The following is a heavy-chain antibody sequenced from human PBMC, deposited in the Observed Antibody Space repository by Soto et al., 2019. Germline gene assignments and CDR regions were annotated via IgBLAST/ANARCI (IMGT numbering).Heavy chain of an antibody. CDR3: ARGCSGGSCYPSYYNYAMDV. Sequence: PWGSLRLSCAASGFTVSSNYMSWVRQAPGKGLEWVSVIYSGANTYHADSVRGRFTISRDNSKNTLYLQMNSLRAKDTAVYFCARGCSGGSCYPSYYNYAMDVWGQGTTVTVSS. D-gene: IGHD2-15*01. J-gene: IGHJ6*02. CDR1: GFTVSSNY. V-gene: IGHV3-53*01. CDR2: IYSGANT.